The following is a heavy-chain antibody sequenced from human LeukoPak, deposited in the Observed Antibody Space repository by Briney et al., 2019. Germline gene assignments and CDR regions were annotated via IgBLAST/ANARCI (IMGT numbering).Heavy chain of an antibody. CDR2: ISSSGTTT. Sequence: GGSLKLSCAASGFTFSTYNINWVCQAPGKGLEWVSYISSSGTTTYYADSVRGRFTISRDNAKNSVYLQMNSLRAEDTAVYHCARGGDSSGYYVWFDPWGQGTLVTVFS. J-gene: IGHJ5*02. CDR3: ARGGDSSGYYVWFDP. CDR1: GFTFSTYN. V-gene: IGHV3-48*01. D-gene: IGHD3-22*01.